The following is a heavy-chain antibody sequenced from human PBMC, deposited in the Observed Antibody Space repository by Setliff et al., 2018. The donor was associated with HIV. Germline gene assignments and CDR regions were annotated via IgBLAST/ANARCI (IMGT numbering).Heavy chain of an antibody. V-gene: IGHV1-46*01. Sequence: ASVKVSCKASGYIFTSYYIHWVRQAPGQGLEWMGIINPSGGSTTYAQKFQGRVTMTRDTSTSTVYMELSSLRSEDTAVYYCARDPTGPTGEDYWGQGTLVTVSS. J-gene: IGHJ4*02. D-gene: IGHD1-1*01. CDR1: GYIFTSYY. CDR3: ARDPTGPTGEDY. CDR2: INPSGGST.